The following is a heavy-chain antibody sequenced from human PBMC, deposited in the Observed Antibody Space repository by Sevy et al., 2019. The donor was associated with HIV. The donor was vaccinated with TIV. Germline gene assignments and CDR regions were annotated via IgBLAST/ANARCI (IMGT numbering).Heavy chain of an antibody. D-gene: IGHD3-10*01. Sequence: GGSLRLSCAASGFTFSSYGMHWVRQAPGKGLEWVAVIWYDGSNKYYADSVKGRFTISRENSKNTLYLQMNSLRAEDTAVYYCARDKLPPVMVTMVRGALSYYFDYWGQGTLVTVSS. J-gene: IGHJ4*02. CDR2: IWYDGSNK. V-gene: IGHV3-33*01. CDR3: ARDKLPPVMVTMVRGALSYYFDY. CDR1: GFTFSSYG.